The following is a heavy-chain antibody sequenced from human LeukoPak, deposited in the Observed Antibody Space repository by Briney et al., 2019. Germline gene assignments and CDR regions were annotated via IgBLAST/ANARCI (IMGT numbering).Heavy chain of an antibody. CDR1: GLTFSSYS. CDR2: ICRIRNDL. D-gene: IGHD3-10*01. V-gene: IGHV3-21*01. J-gene: IGHJ4*02. CDR3: ARVPHAIDREVIITEFYFDY. Sequence: GGSLRHSRAPCGLTFSSYSLNWVRPAPRRGLEWVCSICRIRNDLYYADSPKGPCTISRENVQNSLYSQMNSVRAEETAVYYFARVPHAIDREVIITEFYFDYWGQGTMATVSS.